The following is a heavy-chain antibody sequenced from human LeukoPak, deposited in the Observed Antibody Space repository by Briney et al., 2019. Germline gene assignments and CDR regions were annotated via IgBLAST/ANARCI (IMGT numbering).Heavy chain of an antibody. Sequence: ASVKVSCKASGCTFTSYYMHWVRQAPGQGLEWMGIINPSGGSTSYAQKFQGRVTMTRDTSTSTVYMELSSLRSEDTAVYYCARGPITDIVVMYYFDYWGQGTLVTVSS. CDR1: GCTFTSYY. J-gene: IGHJ4*02. V-gene: IGHV1-46*01. CDR3: ARGPITDIVVMYYFDY. D-gene: IGHD5-12*01. CDR2: INPSGGST.